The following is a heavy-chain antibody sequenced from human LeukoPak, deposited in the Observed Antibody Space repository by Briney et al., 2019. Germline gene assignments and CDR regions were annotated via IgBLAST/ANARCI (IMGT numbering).Heavy chain of an antibody. D-gene: IGHD2-2*01. CDR2: IWYDGSNK. CDR1: GFTFSSYG. CDR3: ARDLLRYCSSTSCSSFQR. J-gene: IGHJ1*01. V-gene: IGHV3-33*01. Sequence: GRSLRLSCAASGFTFSSYGMHWVRQAPGKGLEWVAVIWYDGSNKYYADSVKGRFTISRDNSKNTLHLQMNSLRAEDTAVYYCARDLLRYCSSTSCSSFQRWGQGTLVTVSS.